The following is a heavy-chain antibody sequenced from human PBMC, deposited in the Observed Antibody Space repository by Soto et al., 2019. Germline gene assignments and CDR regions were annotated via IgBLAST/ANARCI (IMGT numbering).Heavy chain of an antibody. V-gene: IGHV3-13*01. CDR2: IGTAGDT. Sequence: EVQLVESGGGLVQPGGSLRLSCAASGFTFSSYDMHWVHQATGKGREWVSAIGTAGDTYYPGSVKGRFTISRENAKNSLYLQMNSLRAGDTSVYYCARAQVLWFGGMDVWGQGTTVTVSS. CDR3: ARAQVLWFGGMDV. CDR1: GFTFSSYD. J-gene: IGHJ6*02. D-gene: IGHD3-10*01.